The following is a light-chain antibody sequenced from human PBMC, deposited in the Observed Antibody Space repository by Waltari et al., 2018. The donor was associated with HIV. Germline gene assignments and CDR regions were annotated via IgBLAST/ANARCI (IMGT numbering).Light chain of an antibody. J-gene: IGLJ1*01. V-gene: IGLV2-23*02. CDR2: EVN. CDR1: SSAVGRYNL. CDR3: CSYAGSSTFYV. Sequence: QSALTQPASVSGSPGQSITISCTGTSSAVGRYNLVSWYQQHPGKAPKLNIYEVNKRPSGVSNRFSGSKSGNTASLTISGLQAEDEADYYCCSYAGSSTFYVFGTGTKVTVL.